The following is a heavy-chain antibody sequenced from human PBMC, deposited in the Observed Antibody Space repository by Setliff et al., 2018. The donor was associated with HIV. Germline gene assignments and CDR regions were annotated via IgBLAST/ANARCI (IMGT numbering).Heavy chain of an antibody. CDR2: INHSGNT. CDR1: GGSFSDYC. CDR3: ARGFCSGGFCHPNFYHYMDV. Sequence: PSETLSLTCAVYGGSFSDYCWTWIRQSPGKGLEWMGEINHSGNTNYNPSLKSRVTISGDTSRNQVSLKVQSVTAADAAVYYCARGFCSGGFCHPNFYHYMDVWGKGTTVTVSS. D-gene: IGHD2-15*01. J-gene: IGHJ6*03. V-gene: IGHV4-34*01.